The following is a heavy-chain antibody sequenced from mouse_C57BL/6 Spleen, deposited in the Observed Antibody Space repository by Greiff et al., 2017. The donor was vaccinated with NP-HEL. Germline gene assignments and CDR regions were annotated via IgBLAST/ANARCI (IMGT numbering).Heavy chain of an antibody. CDR3: ARQELTGTSYFDY. D-gene: IGHD4-1*01. J-gene: IGHJ2*01. V-gene: IGHV5-9*01. Sequence: EVKVVESGEGLVKPGGSLKLSCAASGFTFSSYTMSWVRQTPEKRLEWVATISGGGGNTYYPDSVKGRFTISRDNAKNTLYLQMSSLRSEDTALYYCARQELTGTSYFDYWGQGTTLTVSS. CDR1: GFTFSSYT. CDR2: ISGGGGNT.